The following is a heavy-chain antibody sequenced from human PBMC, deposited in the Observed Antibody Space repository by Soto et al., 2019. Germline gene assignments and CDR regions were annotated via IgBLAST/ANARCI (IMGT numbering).Heavy chain of an antibody. V-gene: IGHV3-53*01. D-gene: IGHD3-10*01. Sequence: VGSLRLSCAASWFTVSSNYMSWVRQAPGKGLEWVSVIYSGGSTYYADSVKGRFTISRDNSKNTLYLQMNSLRAEDTAVYYCARAKSMVRGVIGMAFDIWGQGTMVTVSS. CDR2: IYSGGST. J-gene: IGHJ3*02. CDR1: WFTVSSNY. CDR3: ARAKSMVRGVIGMAFDI.